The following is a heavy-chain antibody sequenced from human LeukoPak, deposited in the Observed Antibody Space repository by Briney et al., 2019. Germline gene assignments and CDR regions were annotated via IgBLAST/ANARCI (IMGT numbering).Heavy chain of an antibody. CDR2: ICGSDGSR. D-gene: IGHD6-19*01. J-gene: IGHJ4*02. Sequence: GGSLRLSCAASGFTFSTYAMSWVRQAPGKGLEWVSAICGSDGSRYYADSVKGRFTISRDNAKNSLYLQMNSLRAEDTAVYYCAKGVRQWLYSIDYWGQGTLVTVSS. V-gene: IGHV3-23*01. CDR3: AKGVRQWLYSIDY. CDR1: GFTFSTYA.